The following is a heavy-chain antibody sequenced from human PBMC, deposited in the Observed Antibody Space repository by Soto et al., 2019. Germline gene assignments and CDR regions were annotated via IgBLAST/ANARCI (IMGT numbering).Heavy chain of an antibody. CDR3: TSDGSSGYYYYYYGMDV. CDR2: IKSKTDGGTT. D-gene: IGHD3-22*01. J-gene: IGHJ6*02. V-gene: IGHV3-15*01. Sequence: GGSLRLSCAASGFTFSNAWMSWVRQAPGKGLEWVGRIKSKTDGGTTDCAAPVKGRFTISRDDSKNTLYLQMNILKTKDTAVYYCTSDGSSGYYYYYYGMDVWGQGTTVTVSS. CDR1: GFTFSNAW.